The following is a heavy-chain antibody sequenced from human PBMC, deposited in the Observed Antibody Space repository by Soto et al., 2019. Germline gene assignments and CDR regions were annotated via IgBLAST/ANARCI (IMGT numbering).Heavy chain of an antibody. CDR2: INPSGGST. CDR1: GYTFTSYT. V-gene: IGHV1-46*01. D-gene: IGHD6-13*01. J-gene: IGHJ4*02. CDR3: ARGEIAAASSVFDY. Sequence: ATVKVSCKASGYTFTSYTITWVRQAPGQGLEWMGIINPSGGSTSYAQKFQGRVTMTRDTSTSTVYMELSSLRSEDTAVYYCARGEIAAASSVFDYWGQGTLVTVSS.